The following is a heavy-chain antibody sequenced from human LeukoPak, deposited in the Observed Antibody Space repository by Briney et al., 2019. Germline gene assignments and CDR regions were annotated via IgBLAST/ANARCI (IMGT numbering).Heavy chain of an antibody. CDR2: INPSGGST. CDR3: ASELIAVAGTGLGYYYMDV. V-gene: IGHV1-46*01. D-gene: IGHD6-13*01. CDR1: GYTFTSYY. Sequence: ASVKVSCKASGYTFTSYYMHWVRQAPGQGLEWMGIINPSGGSTSYAQKFQGRVTMTRDMSTSTVYMELSSLRSEDTAVYYCASELIAVAGTGLGYYYMDVWGKGTTVTVSS. J-gene: IGHJ6*03.